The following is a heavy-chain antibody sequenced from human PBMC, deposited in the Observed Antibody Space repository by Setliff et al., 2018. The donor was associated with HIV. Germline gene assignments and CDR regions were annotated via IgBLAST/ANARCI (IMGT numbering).Heavy chain of an antibody. D-gene: IGHD6-25*01. J-gene: IGHJ4*02. CDR2: IKLSSGGT. V-gene: IGHV1-2*02. CDR3: VTSPGSFTSVDETEAGDY. Sequence: ASVKVSCKAPGNSFNGDFLNWVRQAPGQGLGWMGNIKLSSGGTKFAQKFLGRVTMTRDTSTNTAFMELRRLNSDDTATYFCVTSPGSFTSVDETEAGDYWGQGTLVIVSS. CDR1: GNSFNGDF.